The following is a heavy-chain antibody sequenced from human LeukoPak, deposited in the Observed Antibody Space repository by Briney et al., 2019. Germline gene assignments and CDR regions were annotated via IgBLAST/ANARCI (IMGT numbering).Heavy chain of an antibody. D-gene: IGHD3-10*01. CDR3: ARDRALWFGELREYYFDY. CDR2: ISSSSSYI. V-gene: IGHV3-21*01. J-gene: IGHJ4*02. Sequence: KCGGSLSLLCAVSGFPFSSYNMNGVPHAPGKAREWVSSISSSSSYICYADSEKGRFTISRDNAKNSLYLQMNSLRAEDMAVYYCARDRALWFGELREYYFDYWGQGTLVTVSS. CDR1: GFPFSSYN.